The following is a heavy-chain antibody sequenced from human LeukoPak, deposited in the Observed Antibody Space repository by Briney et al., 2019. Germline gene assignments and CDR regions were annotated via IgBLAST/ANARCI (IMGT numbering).Heavy chain of an antibody. CDR2: SYYSGST. V-gene: IGHV4-59*01. CDR1: GGSISSYY. J-gene: IGHJ6*02. D-gene: IGHD3-10*01. CDR3: ARFGVRGTYYGMDV. Sequence: SETLPLTCTVSGGSISSYYWSWIRQPPGKGLEWIGYSYYSGSTNYNPSLKSRVTISVDTSKNQFSLNLSSVTAADTAVYYCARFGVRGTYYGMDVWGQGTTVTVSS.